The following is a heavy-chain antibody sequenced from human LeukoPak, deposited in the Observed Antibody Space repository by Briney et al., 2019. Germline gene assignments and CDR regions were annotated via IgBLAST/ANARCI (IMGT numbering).Heavy chain of an antibody. V-gene: IGHV3-9*01. CDR3: AKGQHYYYYYVDV. J-gene: IGHJ6*03. CDR2: ISWNSGSI. Sequence: GRSLRLSCAASGFTFDDYAMHWVRQAPGKGLEWVSGISWNSGSIGYADSVKGRFTISRDNAKNSLYLQMNSLRAEDTALYYCAKGQHYYYYYVDVWGKGTTVTVSS. D-gene: IGHD5-18*01. CDR1: GFTFDDYA.